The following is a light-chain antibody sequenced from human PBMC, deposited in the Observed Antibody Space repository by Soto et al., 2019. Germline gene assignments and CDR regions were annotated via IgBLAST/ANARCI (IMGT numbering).Light chain of an antibody. J-gene: IGKJ3*01. CDR3: QQYYTTPFT. CDR1: QSLLYIANNENY. CDR2: WAS. V-gene: IGKV4-1*01. Sequence: DIVMTQFPDSLGVSLGERATINCRSSQSLLYIANNENYLAWYQQKPRQPPKLLIYWASTRDSGVPDRFSGSGSGTHFSLTISSLQAEDVAVYYCQQYYTTPFTFGPGTKVDIK.